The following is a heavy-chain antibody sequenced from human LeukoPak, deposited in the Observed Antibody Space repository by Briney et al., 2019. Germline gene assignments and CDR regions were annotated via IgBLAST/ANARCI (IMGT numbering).Heavy chain of an antibody. J-gene: IGHJ4*02. Sequence: SETLSLTCTASGGSISSYYWSWIRQPPGKGLEWIGYIYYSGSTNYNPSLKSRVTISVDTSKNQFSLKLSSVTAADTAVYYCARGDYDILTGFYVIGYWGQGTLVTVSS. D-gene: IGHD3-9*01. CDR1: GGSISSYY. V-gene: IGHV4-59*01. CDR2: IYYSGST. CDR3: ARGDYDILTGFYVIGY.